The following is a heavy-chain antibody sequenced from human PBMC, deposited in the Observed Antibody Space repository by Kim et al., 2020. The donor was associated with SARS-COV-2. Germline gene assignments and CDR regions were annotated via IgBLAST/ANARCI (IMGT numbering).Heavy chain of an antibody. CDR1: GGSFSGYY. CDR2: INHSGST. Sequence: SETLSLTCAVYGGSFSGYYWSWIRQPPGKGLEWIGEINHSGSTNYKPSLKSRVTISVDTSKNQFSLKLSSVTAADTAVYYCARGPNVPGYSSGWYALVGRKKTCFDYWGQGTLVTVSS. J-gene: IGHJ4*02. CDR3: ARGPNVPGYSSGWYALVGRKKTCFDY. V-gene: IGHV4-34*01. D-gene: IGHD6-19*01.